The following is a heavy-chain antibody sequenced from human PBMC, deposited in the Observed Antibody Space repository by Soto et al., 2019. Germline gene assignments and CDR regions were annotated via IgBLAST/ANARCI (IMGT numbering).Heavy chain of an antibody. Sequence: ESGPTLVKPTQTLTLTCTFSGFSLSTIGMRVNWIRQPPGKALEWLARIDWNDATFYNTSLRPRLTISKDTSENQVVLKMTNMDPVDTATYYCARMGSADDYWGQGTLVTVSS. V-gene: IGHV2-70*04. J-gene: IGHJ4*02. CDR2: IDWNDAT. D-gene: IGHD3-10*01. CDR3: ARMGSADDY. CDR1: GFSLSTIGMR.